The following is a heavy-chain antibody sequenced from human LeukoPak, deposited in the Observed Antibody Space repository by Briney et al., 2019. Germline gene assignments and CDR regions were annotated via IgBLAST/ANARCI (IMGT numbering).Heavy chain of an antibody. J-gene: IGHJ1*01. CDR3: ARDPPPDGWEPRYFQH. CDR2: MNPNSGNT. CDR1: GYTFTSYD. D-gene: IGHD1-26*01. Sequence: ASVKVSCKASGYTFTSYDINWVRQATGQGLEWMGWMNPNSGNTGYAQKFQGRVTMTRNTSISTAYMELSRLRSDDTAVYYCARDPPPDGWEPRYFQHWGQGTLVTVSS. V-gene: IGHV1-8*01.